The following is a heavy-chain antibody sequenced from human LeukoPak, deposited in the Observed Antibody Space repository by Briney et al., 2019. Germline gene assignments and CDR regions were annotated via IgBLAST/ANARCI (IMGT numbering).Heavy chain of an antibody. D-gene: IGHD3-16*01. CDR1: GGYIGSYF. J-gene: IGHJ4*02. Sequence: PSETLSLTCSVSGGYIGSYFWSWIRQPAGKELEYIGRFYTSGSPSYNPSLKSRVTMSVDTSKDQFSLRLSSVSPADTAVYYCARIGGITYFDYWGQGILVTVPS. CDR3: ARIGGITYFDY. V-gene: IGHV4-4*07. CDR2: FYTSGSP.